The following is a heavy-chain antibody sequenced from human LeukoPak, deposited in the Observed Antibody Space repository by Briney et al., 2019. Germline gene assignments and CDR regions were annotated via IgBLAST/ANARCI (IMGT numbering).Heavy chain of an antibody. V-gene: IGHV1-46*01. CDR1: GYTFTSYY. CDR2: INPSGGST. CDR3: ARDPPDYYYMDV. J-gene: IGHJ6*03. Sequence: ASVKVSCKASGYTFTSYYMHWVRQAPGQGLEWMGIINPSGGSTSYAQKFQGRVTITADESTSTAYMELSSLRSEDTAVYYCARDPPDYYYMDVWGKGTTVTVSS.